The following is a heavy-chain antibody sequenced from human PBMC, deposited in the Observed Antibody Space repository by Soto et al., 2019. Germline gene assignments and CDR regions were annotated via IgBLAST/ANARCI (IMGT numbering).Heavy chain of an antibody. CDR1: GFTFSSYA. V-gene: IGHV3-30-3*01. Sequence: HPGGSLRLSCAASGFTFSSYAMHWVRQAPGKGLEWVAVISYDGSNKYYADSVKGRFTISRDNSKNTLYLQMNSLRAEDTAVYYCARGIVVVVITVGDAFDIWGQGTMVTVSS. CDR2: ISYDGSNK. CDR3: ARGIVVVVITVGDAFDI. J-gene: IGHJ3*02. D-gene: IGHD3-22*01.